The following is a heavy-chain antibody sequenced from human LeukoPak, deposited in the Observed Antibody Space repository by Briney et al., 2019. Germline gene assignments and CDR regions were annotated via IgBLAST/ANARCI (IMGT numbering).Heavy chain of an antibody. Sequence: SETLSLTCTISGGSITSYSWSWIRQPAGKGLEWIGLVSASAITDQKASLTRRVSMSLATSRNQIPLRVTALTAADTAVYYCARGLRGTTGTLSWGPQNNNYFYMDVWGKGTTVIVSS. D-gene: IGHD1-1*01. CDR2: VSASAIT. V-gene: IGHV4-4*07. CDR3: ARGLRGTTGTLSWGPQNNNYFYMDV. J-gene: IGHJ6*03. CDR1: GGSITSYS.